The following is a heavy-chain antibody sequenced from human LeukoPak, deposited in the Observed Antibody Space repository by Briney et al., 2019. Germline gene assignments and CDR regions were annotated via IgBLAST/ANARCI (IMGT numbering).Heavy chain of an antibody. D-gene: IGHD6-13*01. J-gene: IGHJ4*02. CDR2: IWYDGSNK. CDR1: GFTFSSYG. V-gene: IGHV3-33*01. Sequence: PGRSLRLSCAASGFTFSSYGMHWVRQAPGKGLEWVAVIWYDGSNKYYADSVKGRFTISRDNSKNTLYLQMNSLRAEDTAVYYCARDLGIAAALFDYWGQGTLVTVSS. CDR3: ARDLGIAAALFDY.